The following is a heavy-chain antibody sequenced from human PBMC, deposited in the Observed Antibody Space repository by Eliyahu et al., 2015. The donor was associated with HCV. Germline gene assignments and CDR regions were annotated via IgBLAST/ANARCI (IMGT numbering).Heavy chain of an antibody. CDR1: GFXFSXXX. Sequence: QVQLVESGGGVVQPGRSLRLSCAASGFXFSXXXXPXVRQAPGKGLEWVAVIWYDGSNKYYADSVKGRFTISRDNSKNTLYLQMNSLRAEDTAVYYCARESGETYYDFWSGYRPAPLDYWGQGTLVTVSS. D-gene: IGHD3-3*01. CDR2: IWYDGSNK. V-gene: IGHV3-33*01. CDR3: ARESGETYYDFWSGYRPAPLDY. J-gene: IGHJ4*02.